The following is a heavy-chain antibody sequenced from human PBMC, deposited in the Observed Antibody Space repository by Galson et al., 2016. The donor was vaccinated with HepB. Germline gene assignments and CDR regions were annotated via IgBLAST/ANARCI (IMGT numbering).Heavy chain of an antibody. J-gene: IGHJ4*02. CDR1: GGSFSSGDFY. D-gene: IGHD3-10*01. Sequence: TLSLTCTVSGGSFSSGDFYWSWIRQYPGKGLEWIGHINYSGITYYNPSLKSRGIMSVDTFENQFSLDLTSVTAADTAVYYCARVEFGDYVGYWGQGTLVTVSS. CDR2: INYSGIT. V-gene: IGHV4-31*03. CDR3: ARVEFGDYVGY.